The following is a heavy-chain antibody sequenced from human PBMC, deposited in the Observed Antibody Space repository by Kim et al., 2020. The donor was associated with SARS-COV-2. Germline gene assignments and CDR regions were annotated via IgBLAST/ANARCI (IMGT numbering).Heavy chain of an antibody. J-gene: IGHJ6*02. Sequence: ASVKVSCKASGYTFTSYDINWVRQATGQGLEWMGWMNPNSGNTGYAQKFQGRVTMTRNTSISTAYMELSSLRSEDTAVYYCARAGLDYYAMDVWGQGTTVTVSS. CDR2: MNPNSGNT. D-gene: IGHD2-2*03. V-gene: IGHV1-8*01. CDR1: GYTFTSYD. CDR3: ARAGLDYYAMDV.